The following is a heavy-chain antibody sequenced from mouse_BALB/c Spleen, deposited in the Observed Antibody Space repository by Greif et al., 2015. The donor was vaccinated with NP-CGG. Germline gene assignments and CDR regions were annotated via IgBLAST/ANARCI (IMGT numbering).Heavy chain of an antibody. CDR2: IYPGDGDT. V-gene: IGHV1-80*01. Sequence: VQLQQSGAELVRPGSSVKISCKASGYAFSSYWMNWVKQRPGQGLEWIGQIYPGDGDTNYNGKFKGKAAQTADKSSSTAYMQLSSLTSEDSAVYFCARYDYDYYAMDYWGQGTSVTVSS. CDR3: ARYDYDYYAMDY. CDR1: GYAFSSYW. J-gene: IGHJ4*01. D-gene: IGHD2-4*01.